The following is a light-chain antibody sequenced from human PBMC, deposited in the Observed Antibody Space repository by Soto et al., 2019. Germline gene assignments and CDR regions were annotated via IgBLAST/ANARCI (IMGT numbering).Light chain of an antibody. CDR2: DAS. CDR1: QSIGSY. Sequence: ENVLTQSPATLSLSPVERATLSCRASQSIGSYLAWYQQKPGQAPRLLIYDASNRATGIPARFSGSGSETDFTLTIDSLEPEDFAVYYCQQRNFWPLTFGPGTKVDIK. J-gene: IGKJ3*01. V-gene: IGKV3-11*01. CDR3: QQRNFWPLT.